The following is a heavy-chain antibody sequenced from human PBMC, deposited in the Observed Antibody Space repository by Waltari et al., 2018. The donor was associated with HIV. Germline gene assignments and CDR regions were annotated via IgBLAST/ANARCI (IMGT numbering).Heavy chain of an antibody. CDR3: ARGQWATANYGPYYLDS. Sequence: QVQLLQSGAEVKKAGASVKISCTTSGYTFISDDIHWVRQASVLGLEWMGWMNPNSGNTGLSQKFQVRVTLTRNTSTNTAYMELTGLRLEDTALYYCARGQWATANYGPYYLDSWGQGTLVTVPS. J-gene: IGHJ4*02. V-gene: IGHV1-8*01. CDR1: GYTFISDD. CDR2: MNPNSGNT. D-gene: IGHD3-10*01.